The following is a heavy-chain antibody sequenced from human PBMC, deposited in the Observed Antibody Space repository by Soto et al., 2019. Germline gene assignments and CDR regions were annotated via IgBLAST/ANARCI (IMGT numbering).Heavy chain of an antibody. CDR3: ARDITGYQLLYCYYYMDV. D-gene: IGHD2-2*01. V-gene: IGHV1-69*04. CDR2: IIPILGIA. Sequence: EASVKVSCKASGGTFSSYTISWVRQAPGQGLERMGRIIPILGIANYAQKFQGRVTITADKSTSTAYMELSSLRSEDTAVYYCARDITGYQLLYCYYYMDVWGKGTTVTVSS. J-gene: IGHJ6*03. CDR1: GGTFSSYT.